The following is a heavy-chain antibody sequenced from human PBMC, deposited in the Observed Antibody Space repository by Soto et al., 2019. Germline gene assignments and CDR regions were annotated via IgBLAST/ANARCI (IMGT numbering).Heavy chain of an antibody. CDR2: IYHSGST. CDR1: GGSISSGGYS. Sequence: SETLSLTCAVSGGSISSGGYSWSWIRQPPGKGLEWIGYIYHSGSTYYNPSLKSRVTISVDRSKNQFSLKLSSVTAADTAVYYCARVIADYYFDYWGQGTLVTVSS. J-gene: IGHJ4*02. D-gene: IGHD6-13*01. V-gene: IGHV4-30-2*01. CDR3: ARVIADYYFDY.